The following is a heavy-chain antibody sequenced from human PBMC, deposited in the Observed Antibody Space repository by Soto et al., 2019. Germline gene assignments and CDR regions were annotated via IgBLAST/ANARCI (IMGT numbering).Heavy chain of an antibody. CDR1: GYTITNYG. CDR3: ARGLYHDFPVPWFGMDV. J-gene: IGHJ6*02. CDR2: ISNYNGNS. V-gene: IGHV1-18*04. Sequence: GASVKVSCKASGYTITNYGSTWQRHAPGQVFKWMGWISNYNGNSKYAEDVQDRIPMTTDRFTNITYMELRSLRFDDTAVYFCARGLYHDFPVPWFGMDVWGQGTTVTVSS. D-gene: IGHD3-3*01.